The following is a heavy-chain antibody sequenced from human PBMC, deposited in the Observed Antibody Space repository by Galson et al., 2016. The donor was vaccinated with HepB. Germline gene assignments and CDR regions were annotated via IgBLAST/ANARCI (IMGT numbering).Heavy chain of an antibody. CDR2: ISASGGST. J-gene: IGHJ4*02. CDR1: GFTFSTYG. CDR3: ARDKLTLWGSPADY. Sequence: SLRLSCAASGFTFSTYGMSWARPAPGKGLEWVAGISASGGSTQYSHLVKGRFTISRDNSKNTVYLQMNSLRADNTALYYCARDKLTLWGSPADYWGQGTLVTVSS. D-gene: IGHD7-27*01. V-gene: IGHV3-23*01.